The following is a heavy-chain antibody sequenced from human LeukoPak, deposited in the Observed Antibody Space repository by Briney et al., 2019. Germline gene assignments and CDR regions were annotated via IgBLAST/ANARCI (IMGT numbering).Heavy chain of an antibody. CDR2: IDPSNSYT. V-gene: IGHV5-10-1*01. D-gene: IGHD3-10*01. CDR1: GYSFTSYW. CDR3: ARVVITMVRGVIIIPTEYDF. J-gene: IGHJ4*02. Sequence: GESLKISCKGSGYSFTSYWISWVRQMPGKGLEWMGTIDPSNSYTNYSPSFQGHVTISGDKSISTAYLQWSSLKASDTAIYYCARVVITMVRGVIIIPTEYDFWGQGTLVTVSS.